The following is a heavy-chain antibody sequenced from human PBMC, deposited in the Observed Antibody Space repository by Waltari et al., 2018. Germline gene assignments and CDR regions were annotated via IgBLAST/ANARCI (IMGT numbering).Heavy chain of an antibody. D-gene: IGHD2-15*01. Sequence: SWIWENPGKGREWIGYIYCTGGTFYHPTLRSRVIMSLDTSKNHFSLNLSSMTAADTAVYYCWREDLRGSETVGIHYRGRGTLVTFSS. CDR2: IYCTGGT. CDR3: WREDLRGSETVGIHY. V-gene: IGHV4-31*02. J-gene: IGHJ4*02.